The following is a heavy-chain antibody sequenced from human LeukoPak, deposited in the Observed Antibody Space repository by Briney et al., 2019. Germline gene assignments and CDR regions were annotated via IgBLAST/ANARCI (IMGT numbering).Heavy chain of an antibody. CDR3: AKDSQIAVANYFDY. V-gene: IGHV3-9*01. Sequence: GGSLRLSCAASGFTFYDYAMHWVRHAPGKGVEWVSGISWNSGSIGYADSVKGRFTISRDNAKNSLYLQMNSLRAEDTALYYCAKDSQIAVANYFDYWGQGTLGTVSA. D-gene: IGHD6-19*01. CDR2: ISWNSGSI. CDR1: GFTFYDYA. J-gene: IGHJ4*02.